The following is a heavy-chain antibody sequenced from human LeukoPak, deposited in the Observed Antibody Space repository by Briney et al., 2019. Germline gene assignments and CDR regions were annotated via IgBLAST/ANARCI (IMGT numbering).Heavy chain of an antibody. J-gene: IGHJ4*02. CDR2: INHSGST. CDR3: ARALWFGFNNRNYFDY. V-gene: IGHV4-34*01. D-gene: IGHD3-10*01. Sequence: PSETLSLTCAVYGGSFSGYYWSWIRQPPGKGLEWIGEINHSGSTNYNPSLKSRVTISVDTSKNQFSLKLSSVTAADTAVYYCARALWFGFNNRNYFDYWGQGTLVTVSS. CDR1: GGSFSGYY.